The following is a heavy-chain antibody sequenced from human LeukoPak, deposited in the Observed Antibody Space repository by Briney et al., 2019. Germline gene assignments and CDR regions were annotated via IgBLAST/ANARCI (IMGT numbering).Heavy chain of an antibody. CDR1: GFTFSDYA. J-gene: IGHJ4*02. Sequence: PGGSLRLSCAASGFTFSDYAMSWVRQAPGKGLEWVLGISGSGGNTWYADSVKGRFTISRDNSQNTLFLQMNSLRAEDTALYYCACHYYGSGHIVYWGQGTLVTVSS. CDR2: ISGSGGNT. D-gene: IGHD3-10*01. V-gene: IGHV3-23*01. CDR3: ACHYYGSGHIVY.